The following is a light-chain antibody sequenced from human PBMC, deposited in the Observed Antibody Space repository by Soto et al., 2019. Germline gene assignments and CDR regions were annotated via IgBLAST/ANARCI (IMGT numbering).Light chain of an antibody. CDR1: QSISSY. CDR2: AAS. V-gene: IGKV1-39*01. J-gene: IGKJ3*01. Sequence: DIQMTQSPSSLSASVGDRVTITCRASQSISSYLNWYQQKPGKAPKLLIYAASSLQTGFPSRISGSGSGTDFTLTIISLQPEDFATYYCQQSYSTLTFGPGTKVDIK. CDR3: QQSYSTLT.